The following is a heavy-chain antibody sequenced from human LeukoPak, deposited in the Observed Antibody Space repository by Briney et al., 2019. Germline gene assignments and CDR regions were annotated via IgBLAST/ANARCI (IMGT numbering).Heavy chain of an antibody. CDR2: ISSSSSYI. Sequence: KPGGSLRLSCAASGFTFSSYSMTWVRQAPGKGLEWVSSISSSSSYIYYADSVKGRFTISRDNAKNSLYLQMNSLRAEDTAVYYCARFTLVGGCFDYWGQGTLVTVSS. CDR3: ARFTLVGGCFDY. CDR1: GFTFSSYS. D-gene: IGHD6-19*01. J-gene: IGHJ4*02. V-gene: IGHV3-21*01.